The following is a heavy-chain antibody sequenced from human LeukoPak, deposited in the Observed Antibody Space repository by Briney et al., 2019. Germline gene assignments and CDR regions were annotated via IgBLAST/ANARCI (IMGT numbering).Heavy chain of an antibody. J-gene: IGHJ4*02. V-gene: IGHV3-21*04. CDR1: GFTFSSYS. CDR3: ARFKKWELLGGYYFDY. CDR2: ISSSSSYI. D-gene: IGHD1-26*01. Sequence: GGSLRLSCAASGFTFSSYSMNWVRQAPGKGLEWVSSISSSSSYIYYADSVKGRFTISRDNAKNSLYLQMNSLRAEDTAVYYCARFKKWELLGGYYFDYWGQGTLVTVSS.